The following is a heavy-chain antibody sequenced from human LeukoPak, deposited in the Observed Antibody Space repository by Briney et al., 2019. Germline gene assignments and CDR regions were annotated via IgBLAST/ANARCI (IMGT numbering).Heavy chain of an antibody. V-gene: IGHV3-30*18. Sequence: GGSLRLSCAASGFTFSSYGMHWVRQAPGEGLEWVAVISYDGSNKYYADSVKGRFTISRDNSKNTLYLQMNSLRAEDTAVHYCAKDSHRRDGNRGDFDYWGQGTLVTVSS. CDR2: ISYDGSNK. J-gene: IGHJ4*02. D-gene: IGHD5-24*01. CDR1: GFTFSSYG. CDR3: AKDSHRRDGNRGDFDY.